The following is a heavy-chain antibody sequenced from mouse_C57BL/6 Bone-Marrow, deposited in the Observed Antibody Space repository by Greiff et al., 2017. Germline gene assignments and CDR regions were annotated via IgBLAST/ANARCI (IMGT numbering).Heavy chain of an antibody. Sequence: EVHLVESGGGLVKPGGSLKLSCAASGFTFSSYAMSWVRQTPEKRLEWVATISDGGSYTYYPDNVKGRFTISRDNAKNNLYLQMSHLESEDTAMYYCARDQTGPDYWGQGTLVTVSA. J-gene: IGHJ3*01. V-gene: IGHV5-4*01. CDR3: ARDQTGPDY. CDR1: GFTFSSYA. D-gene: IGHD4-1*01. CDR2: ISDGGSYT.